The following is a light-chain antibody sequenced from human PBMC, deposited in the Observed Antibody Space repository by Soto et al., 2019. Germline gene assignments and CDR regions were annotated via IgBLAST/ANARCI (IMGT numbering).Light chain of an antibody. CDR3: QQHSSSSAYT. J-gene: IGKJ2*01. CDR2: KAS. V-gene: IGKV1-5*03. CDR1: QSISSW. Sequence: DIPMTQSPSTLSASVGDRVTITCRASQSISSWLAWYQQKPGKAPNLLIYKASTLGSGVPSRFSGGGSGTEFTLTISMLQPDDFATYYCQQHSSSSAYTFGQGTKLEIK.